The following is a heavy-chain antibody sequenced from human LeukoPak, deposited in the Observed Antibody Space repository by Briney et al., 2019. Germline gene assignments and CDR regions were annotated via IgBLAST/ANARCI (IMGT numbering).Heavy chain of an antibody. CDR1: GFNFIRYA. D-gene: IGHD3-22*01. CDR2: IRCRGGST. Sequence: GGSLILPCTAFGFNFIRYAMGGARPAPGKGVEGVTQIRCRGGSTYYADPVKGRFNISRDNSQNTLYLQMNSLRAEDTAVYYGGPVDSSGYYPPYYYRMDVWGQETTVTDSS. CDR3: GPVDSSGYYPPYYYRMDV. V-gene: IGHV3-23*01. J-gene: IGHJ6*02.